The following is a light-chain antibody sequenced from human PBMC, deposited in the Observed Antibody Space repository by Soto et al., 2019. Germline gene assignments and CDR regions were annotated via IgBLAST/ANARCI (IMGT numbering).Light chain of an antibody. J-gene: IGKJ1*01. CDR3: QQYNNWPRT. Sequence: EIVMTQSPATLSVSPGERATLSCRTSQSVSSNLAWYQQKPGQAPRLLIYVASTRATGIPARFSGSGSGTDFTLTISSLQSEDFAVYYCQQYNNWPRTFGQGTKVDIK. V-gene: IGKV3-15*01. CDR1: QSVSSN. CDR2: VAS.